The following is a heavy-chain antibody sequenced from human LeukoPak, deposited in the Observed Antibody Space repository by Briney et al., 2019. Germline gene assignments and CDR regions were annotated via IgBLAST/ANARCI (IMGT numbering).Heavy chain of an antibody. J-gene: IGHJ4*02. CDR1: GLTFSESY. V-gene: IGHV3-23*01. D-gene: IGHD2-15*01. CDR3: AKDEVPASVVVVAATSF. Sequence: PGGSLRLSCAASGLTFSESYMSWVRQAPGKGLEWVSAISGSGGSTYYADSVKGRFTISRDNSKNTLYLQMNSLRAEDTAVYYCAKDEVPASVVVVAATSFWGQGTLVTVSS. CDR2: ISGSGGST.